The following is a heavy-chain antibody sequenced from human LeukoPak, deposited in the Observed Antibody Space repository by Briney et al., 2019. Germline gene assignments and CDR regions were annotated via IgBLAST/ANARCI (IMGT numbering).Heavy chain of an antibody. CDR1: GGSISSSGYC. Sequence: SETLSLTCTVSGGSISSSGYCWGWIRQPPGKGLEWIASIYYSGSTYYNPSLKSRVTISVDTSKNQLSLKLSSLTAADTAVYYCARHEYSGSYYGLSWFDPWGQGTLVTVSS. J-gene: IGHJ5*02. V-gene: IGHV4-39*01. CDR2: IYYSGST. D-gene: IGHD1-26*01. CDR3: ARHEYSGSYYGLSWFDP.